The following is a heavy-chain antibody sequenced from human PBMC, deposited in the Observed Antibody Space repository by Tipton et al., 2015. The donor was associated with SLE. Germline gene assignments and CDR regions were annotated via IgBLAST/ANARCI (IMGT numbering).Heavy chain of an antibody. V-gene: IGHV3-48*04. Sequence: SLRLSCAASGFTFSSYSMNWVRQAPGKGLEWVAYIDTSSDITHYADSVKGRFTISRDNAKNTLFLQMNSLRAEDTAVYYCATARGVDGSRVVFDYWGRGTLVTVSS. CDR1: GFTFSSYS. CDR3: ATARGVDGSRVVFDY. D-gene: IGHD3-3*01. J-gene: IGHJ4*02. CDR2: IDTSSDIT.